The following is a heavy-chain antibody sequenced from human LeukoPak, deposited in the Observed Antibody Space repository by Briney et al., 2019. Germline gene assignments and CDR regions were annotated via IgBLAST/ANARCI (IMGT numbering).Heavy chain of an antibody. D-gene: IGHD3-22*01. CDR1: GGSFSGYY. CDR2: MKQDGSEK. Sequence: PSETLSLTCAVYGGSFSGYYWSWVRQAPGKGLEWVANMKQDGSEKYYVDSVKGRFTISRDNAKNSLYLQMNSLRAEDTAVYYCARVALWGQYDSSGYVSDYWGQGTLVTVSS. V-gene: IGHV3-7*01. CDR3: ARVALWGQYDSSGYVSDY. J-gene: IGHJ4*02.